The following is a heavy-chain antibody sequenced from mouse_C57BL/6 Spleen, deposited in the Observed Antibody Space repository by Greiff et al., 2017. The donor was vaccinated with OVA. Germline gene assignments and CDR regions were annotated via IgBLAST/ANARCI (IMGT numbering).Heavy chain of an antibody. CDR1: GYTFTSYW. V-gene: IGHV1-53*01. CDR3: ARAYDYDGAWFAY. J-gene: IGHJ3*01. Sequence: QVHVKQPGTELVKPGASVKLSCKASGYTFTSYWMHWVKQRPGQGLEWIGNINPSNGGTNYNEKFKSKATLTVDKSSSTAYMQLSSLTSEDSAVYYCARAYDYDGAWFAYWGQGTLVTVSA. CDR2: INPSNGGT. D-gene: IGHD2-4*01.